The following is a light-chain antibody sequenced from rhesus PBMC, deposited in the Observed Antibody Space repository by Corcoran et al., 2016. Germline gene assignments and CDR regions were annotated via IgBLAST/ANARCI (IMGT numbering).Light chain of an antibody. CDR2: KAS. CDR1: PSISIW. J-gene: IGKJ3*01. Sequence: DIQMTQSPSSLSASVGDIVTITCRASPSISIWLAWYQQKPGKAPKLLMYKASSLHSGVPSRFSGSGSGTDFTRTISSRQSEDVATYCCQQYMSGPFTFGHGTKLDIK. CDR3: QQYMSGPFT. V-gene: IGKV1-22*01.